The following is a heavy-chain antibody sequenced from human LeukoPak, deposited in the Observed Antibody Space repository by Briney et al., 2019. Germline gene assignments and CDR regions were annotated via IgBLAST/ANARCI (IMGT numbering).Heavy chain of an antibody. D-gene: IGHD6-19*01. V-gene: IGHV3-23*01. Sequence: PGGSLRLSCAASGFSFTTYAMNWVRQAPGKGLEWVSSISGSGNNTYYADSVKGRFTISRDNSKNTLYLQMNSLRAEDTAVYYCARHYIYGWNDLWGQGTPVTVSS. CDR1: GFSFTTYA. CDR2: ISGSGNNT. CDR3: ARHYIYGWNDL. J-gene: IGHJ5*02.